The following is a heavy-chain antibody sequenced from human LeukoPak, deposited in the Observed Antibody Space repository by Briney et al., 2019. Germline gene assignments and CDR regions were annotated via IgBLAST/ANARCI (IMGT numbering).Heavy chain of an antibody. J-gene: IGHJ4*02. CDR1: GFTFDDYG. CDR3: ARDKGIQYSSSLDY. D-gene: IGHD6-6*01. Sequence: RPGGSLRLSCAASGFTFDDYGMNWVRQAPGKGLEWVSGINWNGGSIGYADSVRGRFTISRDNAKNSLYLQMNSLRAEDTAFYYCARDKGIQYSSSLDYWGQGTLVTVSS. V-gene: IGHV3-20*04. CDR2: INWNGGSI.